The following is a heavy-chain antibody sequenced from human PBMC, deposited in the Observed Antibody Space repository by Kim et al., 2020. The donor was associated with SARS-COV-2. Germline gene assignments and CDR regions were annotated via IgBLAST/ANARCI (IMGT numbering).Heavy chain of an antibody. Sequence: YAQKRQGRVTMTTDTSTSTAYMGLRSLRSDDTAVYYCARLSQSSYYAMDVWGQGTTVTVSS. D-gene: IGHD6-6*01. V-gene: IGHV1-18*01. CDR3: ARLSQSSYYAMDV. J-gene: IGHJ6*02.